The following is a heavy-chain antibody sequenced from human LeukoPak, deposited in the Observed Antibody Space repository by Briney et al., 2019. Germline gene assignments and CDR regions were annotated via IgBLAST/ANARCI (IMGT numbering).Heavy chain of an antibody. CDR2: ISYDGSAQ. D-gene: IGHD6-13*01. V-gene: IGHV3-30-3*01. CDR1: GFTFSRYA. Sequence: GGSLRLSCAASGFTFSRYAMHWVRQAPGKGLEWVAVISYDGSAQYYVDSVEGRFTISRDNSKNTLYLQMNSLRSEDTAIYYCVRADSSSWHNFDFWGQGTLVTVSS. J-gene: IGHJ4*02. CDR3: VRADSSSWHNFDF.